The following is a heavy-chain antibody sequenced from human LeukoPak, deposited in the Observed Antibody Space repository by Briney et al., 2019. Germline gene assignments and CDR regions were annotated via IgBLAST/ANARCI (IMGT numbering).Heavy chain of an antibody. J-gene: IGHJ3*01. CDR3: AKDYLGQLVMFDV. CDR2: VTGDGETT. V-gene: IGHV3-23*01. CDR1: GFTFRSYA. Sequence: PGGSLRLSCAASGFTFRSYAISWVRQAPGKGLEWVSSVTGDGETTFYADSVKGRFSVSGDNSRNTLFLTMNSLRVEDTALYYCAKDYLGQLVMFDVWGQGTMVTVSS. D-gene: IGHD6-13*01.